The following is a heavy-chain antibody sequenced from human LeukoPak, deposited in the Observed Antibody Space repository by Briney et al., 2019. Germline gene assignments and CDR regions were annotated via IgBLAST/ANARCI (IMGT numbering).Heavy chain of an antibody. CDR1: GYTLTELS. CDR2: FDPEDGET. V-gene: IGHV1-24*01. J-gene: IGHJ4*02. CDR3: ATRGLYSSSWSDDY. Sequence: ASVKVSCKVSGYTLTELSMHWVRQAPGKGLEWIGGFDPEDGETIYAQKFQGRVTMTEDTSTDTAYMELSSLRSEDTAVYYCATRGLYSSSWSDDYWGQGTLVTVSP. D-gene: IGHD6-13*01.